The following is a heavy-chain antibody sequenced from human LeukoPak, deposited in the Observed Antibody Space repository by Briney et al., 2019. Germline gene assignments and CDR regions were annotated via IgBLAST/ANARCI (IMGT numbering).Heavy chain of an antibody. J-gene: IGHJ5*02. V-gene: IGHV4-59*01. D-gene: IGHD6-13*01. CDR3: ARKDSSSWSGLGFDP. CDR2: IYYSGST. CDR1: GGSISSYY. Sequence: SETLSLTCTVSGGSISSYYWSWIRQPPGKGLEWIGYIYYSGSTNYNPSLKSRVTISVDTSKNQFSLKLSSVTAADTAVYYCARKDSSSWSGLGFDPWGQGTLVTVSS.